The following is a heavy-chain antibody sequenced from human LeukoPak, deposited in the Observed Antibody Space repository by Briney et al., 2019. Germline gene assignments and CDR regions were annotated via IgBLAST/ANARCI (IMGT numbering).Heavy chain of an antibody. CDR2: INIDGSEK. CDR1: GFSFSDHW. Sequence: GGSLRLSCAASGFSFSDHWMSWVRQAPGKGLEWVANINIDGSEKYYVDSVKGRFTFSRDNSKNTLFLQMNSLRAEDTAVYYCARDRGYSSGWQTDYWGQGTLVTVSS. D-gene: IGHD6-19*01. CDR3: ARDRGYSSGWQTDY. J-gene: IGHJ4*02. V-gene: IGHV3-7*01.